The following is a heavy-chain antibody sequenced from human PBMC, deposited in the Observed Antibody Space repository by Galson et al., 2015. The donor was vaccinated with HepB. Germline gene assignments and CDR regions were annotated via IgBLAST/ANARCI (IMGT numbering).Heavy chain of an antibody. D-gene: IGHD3-22*01. CDR2: ISAYNGNT. Sequence: SVKVSCKASDYTFTSYGISWVRQAPGQGLEWMGWISAYNGNTNYAQKLQGRVTMTTDTSTSTAYMELRSLRSDDTAVYYCARDRVGGYYYPSWFDYWGQGTLVTVSS. CDR1: DYTFTSYG. J-gene: IGHJ4*02. CDR3: ARDRVGGYYYPSWFDY. V-gene: IGHV1-18*01.